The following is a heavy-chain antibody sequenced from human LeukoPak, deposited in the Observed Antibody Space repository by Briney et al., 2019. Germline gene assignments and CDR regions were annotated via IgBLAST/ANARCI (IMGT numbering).Heavy chain of an antibody. CDR2: ISYDGSNK. CDR3: ARADCSSTSCVPTSPNYYMDV. V-gene: IGHV3-30*01. CDR1: GFTFSSYA. D-gene: IGHD2-2*01. J-gene: IGHJ6*03. Sequence: GGSLRLSCAASGFTFSSYAMHWVRQAPGKGLEWVAVISYDGSNKYYADSVKGRFTISRDNSKNTLYLQMNSLRAEDTAVYYCARADCSSTSCVPTSPNYYMDVWGKGTTVTVSS.